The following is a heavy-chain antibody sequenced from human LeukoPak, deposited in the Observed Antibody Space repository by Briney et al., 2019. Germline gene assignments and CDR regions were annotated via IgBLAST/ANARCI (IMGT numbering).Heavy chain of an antibody. CDR1: DYTFTSYG. CDR3: ARDRPPPRDSYGPARYYYYYGMDV. CDR2: ISAYNGNT. V-gene: IGHV1-18*01. D-gene: IGHD5-18*01. J-gene: IGHJ6*02. Sequence: GASVKVSRKASDYTFTSYGISWVRQAPGQGLEWMGRISAYNGNTNYAQKLQGRVTMTTDTSTSTAYMELRSLRSDDTAVYYCARDRPPPRDSYGPARYYYYYGMDVWGQGTTVTVSS.